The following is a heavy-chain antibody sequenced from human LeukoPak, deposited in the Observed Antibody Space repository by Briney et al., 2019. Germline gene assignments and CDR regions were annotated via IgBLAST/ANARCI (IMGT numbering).Heavy chain of an antibody. V-gene: IGHV3-7*03. CDR2: IKKVGSEK. J-gene: IGHJ1*01. CDR1: GFTFSSSW. Sequence: GGSLRVSCAAPGFTFSSSWMSWVRQAPGRGRGWGSNIKKVGSEKYYVDSVKGRFTISRDNAKNSLYLQMNSLRAEDTALYYCAKGRGSGWFFPGQYFQHWGQGTLVTVSS. CDR3: AKGRGSGWFFPGQYFQH. D-gene: IGHD6-19*01.